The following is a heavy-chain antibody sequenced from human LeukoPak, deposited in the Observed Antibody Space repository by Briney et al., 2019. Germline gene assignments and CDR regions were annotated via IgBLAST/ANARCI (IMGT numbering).Heavy chain of an antibody. D-gene: IGHD6-19*01. V-gene: IGHV4-59*01. CDR1: GGSISSYY. J-gene: IGHJ3*02. CDR2: IYYSGST. Sequence: KSSETLSLXCTVSGGSISSYYWSWIRQPPGKGLEWIGYIYYSGSTNYNPSLKSRVTISVDTSKNQFSLKLSSVTAADTAVYYCAREGQQWLEGHDAFDIWGQGTMVTVSS. CDR3: AREGQQWLEGHDAFDI.